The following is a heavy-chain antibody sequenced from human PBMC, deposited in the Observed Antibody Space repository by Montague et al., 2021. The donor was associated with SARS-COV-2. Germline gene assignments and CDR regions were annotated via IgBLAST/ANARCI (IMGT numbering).Heavy chain of an antibody. CDR2: TYYRSRWYD. J-gene: IGHJ4*02. CDR3: ARGNWEKVTGTTSDYLYYFDR. CDR1: GDSVSSSSVA. Sequence: CAISGDSVSSSSVAWNWIRQSPSRGLEWLGRTYYRSRWYDDYAASVKGRIIMNPDTAKNHFSLQLNSVTPEDTAVYYCARGNWEKVTGTTSDYLYYFDRWGQGTLVTVSS. V-gene: IGHV6-1*01. D-gene: IGHD1-7*01.